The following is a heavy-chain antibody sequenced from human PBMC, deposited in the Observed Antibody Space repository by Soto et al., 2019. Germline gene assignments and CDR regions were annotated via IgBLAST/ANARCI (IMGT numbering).Heavy chain of an antibody. CDR1: GYSFTSWW. V-gene: IGHV5-10-1*01. J-gene: IGHJ6*02. CDR2: IDPSDSYT. CDR3: ARAVTSHYYYGMDV. Sequence: PGESLKISCKASGYSFTSWWITWVRQMPGKGLEWMAKIDPSDSYTNYSPSFQGHVTISADKSISTAYLQWSSLKASDTAMYYCARAVTSHYYYGMDVWGQGTTVTVSS. D-gene: IGHD4-17*01.